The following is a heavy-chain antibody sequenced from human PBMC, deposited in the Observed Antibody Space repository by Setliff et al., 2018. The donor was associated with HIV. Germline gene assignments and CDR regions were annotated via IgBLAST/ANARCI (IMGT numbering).Heavy chain of an antibody. CDR2: ISAYA. CDR1: GYNFRFHG. D-gene: IGHD3-22*01. Sequence: ASVKVSCKASGYNFRFHGITWVRQTPGQGLEWMGWISAYATYAQKFQGRITMTKDTSTNTAYMELRTLKSDDTAIYYCTRPQYIYDNSDSDNWGQGALVTSPQ. CDR3: TRPQYIYDNSDSDN. J-gene: IGHJ4*02. V-gene: IGHV1-18*01.